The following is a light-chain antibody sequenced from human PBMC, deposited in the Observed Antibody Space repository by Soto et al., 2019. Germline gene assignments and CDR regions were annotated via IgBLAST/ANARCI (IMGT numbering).Light chain of an antibody. Sequence: QSVLTQPPSVSGAPGQRVTISCTGSSSNIGAGYDVHWYQQLPGTAPKLLIYGNNNRPSGVPDRFSGSKSGTSASLGITGLQAEDEADYYCQSYDSSLGGWGVFGGGTQLTVL. CDR2: GNN. CDR3: QSYDSSLGGWGV. CDR1: SSNIGAGYD. V-gene: IGLV1-40*01. J-gene: IGLJ3*02.